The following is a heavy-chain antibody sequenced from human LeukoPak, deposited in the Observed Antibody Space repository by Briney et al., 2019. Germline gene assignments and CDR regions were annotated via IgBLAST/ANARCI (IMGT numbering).Heavy chain of an antibody. CDR3: ARDYGSGIDC. CDR2: IWYDGSNK. V-gene: IGHV3-33*08. CDR1: GFTFSSYG. J-gene: IGHJ4*02. D-gene: IGHD3-10*01. Sequence: WGSLRLSCVVSGFTFSSYGMHWVRQAPGKGLEWVALIWYDGSNKYYADSVKGRFTISRDNSKNTLSLQMNSLRAEDTAVYYCARDYGSGIDCWGQGTLVTVSS.